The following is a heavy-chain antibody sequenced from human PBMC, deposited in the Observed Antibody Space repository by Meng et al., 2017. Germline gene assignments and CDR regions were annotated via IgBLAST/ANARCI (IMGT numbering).Heavy chain of an antibody. D-gene: IGHD6-6*01. CDR3: ARFSSAPYYFDY. CDR1: GGSISSSSYY. V-gene: IGHV4-39*07. J-gene: IGHJ4*02. CDR2: IYYSGST. Sequence: SETLSLTCTVSGGSISSSSYYWGWIRQPPGKGLEWIGSIYYSGSTYYNPSLKSRVTISVDTSKNQLSLKLSSVTAADTAVYYCARFSSAPYYFDYWGQGTLVTVSS.